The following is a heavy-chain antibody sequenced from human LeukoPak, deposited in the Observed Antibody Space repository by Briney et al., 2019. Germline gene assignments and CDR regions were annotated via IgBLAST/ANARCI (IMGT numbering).Heavy chain of an antibody. CDR2: INHSGST. J-gene: IGHJ4*02. V-gene: IGHV4-34*01. D-gene: IGHD3-22*01. CDR3: ARAGNNYYDSSGYYGY. Sequence: SETLSLTCAVYGGSFSGYYWSWIRQPPGKGLEWIGEINHSGSTNYNPSLKSRVTISVDTSKNQFSLKLSSVTAADTAVYYCARAGNNYYDSSGYYGYWGQGTLVTVSS. CDR1: GGSFSGYY.